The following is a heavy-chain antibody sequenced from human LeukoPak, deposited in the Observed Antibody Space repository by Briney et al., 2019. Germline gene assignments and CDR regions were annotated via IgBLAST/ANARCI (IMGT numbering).Heavy chain of an antibody. D-gene: IGHD6-19*01. CDR1: GGSISSSSYY. J-gene: IGHJ4*02. CDR2: IYYSGST. Sequence: PSETLSLTRTVSGGSISSSSYYWGWIRQPPGKGLEWIGSIYYSGSTYYNPSLKSRVTISVDTSKNQFSLKLSSVTAADTAVYYCAREVAVSDTSPHYFDHWGQGTLVTVSS. CDR3: AREVAVSDTSPHYFDH. V-gene: IGHV4-39*02.